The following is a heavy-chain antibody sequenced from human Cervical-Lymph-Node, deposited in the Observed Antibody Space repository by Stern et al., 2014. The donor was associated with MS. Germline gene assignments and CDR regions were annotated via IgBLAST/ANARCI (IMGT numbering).Heavy chain of an antibody. CDR3: ARGGRSSGWSPPDAFDI. J-gene: IGHJ3*02. Sequence: QVQLVQSGAEVKKPGASVKVSCKASGYTFTGYYMHWVRQAPGQGLEWMGWIHPNSGGTNYAQKFQGWVTMTRDTSISTAYMELSRLRSDDTAVYYCARGGRSSGWSPPDAFDIWGQGTMVTVSS. CDR2: IHPNSGGT. D-gene: IGHD6-19*01. CDR1: GYTFTGYY. V-gene: IGHV1-2*04.